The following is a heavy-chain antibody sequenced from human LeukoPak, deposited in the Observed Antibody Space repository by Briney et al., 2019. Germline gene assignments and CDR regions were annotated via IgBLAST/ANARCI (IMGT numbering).Heavy chain of an antibody. CDR3: ARESSDILTGYYRGPYYYYGMDV. CDR2: IYYSGST. CDR1: GGSISSSNYY. V-gene: IGHV4-39*02. J-gene: IGHJ6*02. Sequence: SETLSLTCTVSGGSISSSNYYWGWIRQPPGKGLEWIGSIYYSGSTYYNPSLKSGVTISVDTSKNQFSLKLSSVTAADTAVYYSARESSDILTGYYRGPYYYYGMDVWGQGTTVTVSS. D-gene: IGHD3-9*01.